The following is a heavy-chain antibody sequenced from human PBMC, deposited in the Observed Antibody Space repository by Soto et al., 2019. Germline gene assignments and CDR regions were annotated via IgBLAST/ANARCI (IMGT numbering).Heavy chain of an antibody. V-gene: IGHV4-4*07. Sequence: SETLSLTCTVSGGSISSYYWSWIRQPAGKGLEWIGRIYTSGSTNYNPSLKSRVTMSVDTSKNQFSLKLSSVTAADTAVYYCARDRTITIFGVDKNYHGMDVWGQGTKVTVSS. CDR3: ARDRTITIFGVDKNYHGMDV. CDR2: IYTSGST. D-gene: IGHD3-3*01. J-gene: IGHJ6*02. CDR1: GGSISSYY.